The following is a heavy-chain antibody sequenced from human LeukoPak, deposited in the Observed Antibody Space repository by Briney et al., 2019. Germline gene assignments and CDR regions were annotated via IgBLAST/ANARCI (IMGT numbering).Heavy chain of an antibody. D-gene: IGHD3-3*01. CDR3: ARAYYDFWSGYNRFGY. CDR2: INHSGST. V-gene: IGHV4-34*01. J-gene: IGHJ4*02. CDR1: GGSFSGYY. Sequence: SETLSLTCAVYGGSFSGYYWSWIRQPPGKGLEWIGEINHSGSTNYNPSLKSRVTISVDTSKNQFSLKLSSVTAADTAVYYCARAYYDFWSGYNRFGYWGQGTLVTVSS.